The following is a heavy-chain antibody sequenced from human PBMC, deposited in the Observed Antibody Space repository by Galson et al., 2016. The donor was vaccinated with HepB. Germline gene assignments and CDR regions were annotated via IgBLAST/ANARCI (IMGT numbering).Heavy chain of an antibody. CDR2: IYHGVST. Sequence: ETLSLTCTVSGSSISSGYYWAWIRPPPGKGLQWIGTIYHGVSTYFNPSLKSRVTFSVDTSKNQLSLNLSSVTAADTAVYYCAREGDYGGILDAFDIWGQGTMVTVSS. V-gene: IGHV4-38-2*02. J-gene: IGHJ3*02. CDR1: GSSISSGYY. D-gene: IGHD4-23*01. CDR3: AREGDYGGILDAFDI.